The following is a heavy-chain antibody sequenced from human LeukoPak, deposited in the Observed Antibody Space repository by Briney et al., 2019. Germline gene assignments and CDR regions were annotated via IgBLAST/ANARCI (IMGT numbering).Heavy chain of an antibody. CDR3: ARDRGYLDGFDI. D-gene: IGHD3-10*01. J-gene: IGHJ3*02. Sequence: SETLSLTCTVSGASITNYYWSWIRQPPGKGLEWIGYIYYSGRTNYNPSLNSRVTISIDKSNNQFSLKLNSVTAADTAVYYCARDRGYLDGFDIWGQGTMVTVSS. CDR2: IYYSGRT. V-gene: IGHV4-59*01. CDR1: GASITNYY.